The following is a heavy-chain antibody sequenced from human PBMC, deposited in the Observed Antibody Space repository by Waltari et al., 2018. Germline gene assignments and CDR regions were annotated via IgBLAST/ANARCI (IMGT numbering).Heavy chain of an antibody. D-gene: IGHD3-22*01. CDR2: IIPILGIA. V-gene: IGHV1-69*02. Sequence: QVQLVQSGAEVKKPGSSVKVSCKASGGTFSSYTISWVRQAPGQGLEWMGRIIPILGIANYAQKFQGRVTITADKSTSTAYMELSSLRSDTAVYYCARYDSGGKWFDPWGQGTLVTVSS. CDR1: GGTFSSYT. CDR3: ARYDSGGKWFDP. J-gene: IGHJ5*02.